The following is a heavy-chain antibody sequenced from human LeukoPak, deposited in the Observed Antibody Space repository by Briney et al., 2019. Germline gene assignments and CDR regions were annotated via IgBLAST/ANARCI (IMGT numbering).Heavy chain of an antibody. CDR2: LNSGGST. CDR1: GFPFNIFA. D-gene: IGHD6-19*01. Sequence: GGSLRLSCAASGFPFNIFAMSWLRQAPGKGLEWVSALNSGGSTYYAASVKGRFTISRDTSKNTLSLQMNSLSAEDTAVYYCAKDLGGSGWTLFDCWGPGTLVTVSS. J-gene: IGHJ4*02. CDR3: AKDLGGSGWTLFDC. V-gene: IGHV3-23*01.